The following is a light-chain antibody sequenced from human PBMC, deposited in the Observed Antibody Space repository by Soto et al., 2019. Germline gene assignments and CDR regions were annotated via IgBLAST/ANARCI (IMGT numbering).Light chain of an antibody. Sequence: DIQMTQSPSTLSASVGDRVTITCRASQSISSWLAWYLQKPGKAPRLLIYKASTLESGVPSRFSGSGSGTDFTLTISSLQPDDFATYYCQQYSTYWTFGQGTKVDIK. CDR3: QQYSTYWT. J-gene: IGKJ1*01. V-gene: IGKV1-5*03. CDR2: KAS. CDR1: QSISSW.